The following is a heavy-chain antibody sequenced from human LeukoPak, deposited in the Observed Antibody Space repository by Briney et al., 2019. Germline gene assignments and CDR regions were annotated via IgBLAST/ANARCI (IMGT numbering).Heavy chain of an antibody. CDR3: AREESSGWYRLVDY. D-gene: IGHD6-19*01. CDR2: MNPNSGNT. J-gene: IGHJ4*02. CDR1: GGTFTSYD. Sequence: ASVKVSCKASGGTFTSYDINWVRQATGQGLEWMGWMNPNSGNTGYAQKFQGRVTMTRNTSISTAYMELSSLRSEDTAVYYCAREESSGWYRLVDYWGQGTLVTVSS. V-gene: IGHV1-8*01.